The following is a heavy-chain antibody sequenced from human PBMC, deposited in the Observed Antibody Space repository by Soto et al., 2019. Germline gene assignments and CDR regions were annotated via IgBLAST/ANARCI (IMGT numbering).Heavy chain of an antibody. D-gene: IGHD3-10*01. CDR2: IIPIFGTA. V-gene: IGHV1-69*12. J-gene: IGHJ5*02. CDR1: GGTFSSYA. Sequence: QVQLVQSGAEVKKPGSSVKVSCKASGGTFSSYAISWVRQAPGQGLEWMGGIIPIFGTANYAQKFQGRVTITADESTRTADMELSSLRSEDTAVYYCARDLVRGVIIRWFDPWGQGTLVTVSS. CDR3: ARDLVRGVIIRWFDP.